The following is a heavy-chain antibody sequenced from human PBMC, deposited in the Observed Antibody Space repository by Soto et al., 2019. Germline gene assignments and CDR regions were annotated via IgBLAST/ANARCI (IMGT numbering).Heavy chain of an antibody. J-gene: IGHJ4*02. CDR1: GYTFTSYG. CDR2: ISAYNGNT. D-gene: IGHD3-22*01. Sequence: ASVKLSRKASGYTFTSYGISWVRQAPGQGLEWMGWISAYNGNTNYAQKLQGRVTMTTDTSTSTAYMELRSLRSDDTAVYYCAALIVVVMYPDYWGQGTLVTVSS. CDR3: AALIVVVMYPDY. V-gene: IGHV1-18*01.